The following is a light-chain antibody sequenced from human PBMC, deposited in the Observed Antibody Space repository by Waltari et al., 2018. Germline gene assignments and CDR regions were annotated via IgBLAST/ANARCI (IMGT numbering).Light chain of an antibody. V-gene: IGKV3-11*01. Sequence: EIVLTQSPATLSLSPGERATLSCRASQRISRNLGWYHQKLGQAPRLLIFDSSNRATGIPARLSGSGSGTDFTLTISSLEPEDFAVYYCQQSSERPVTFGGGTKVEIK. CDR1: QRISRN. CDR2: DSS. CDR3: QQSSERPVT. J-gene: IGKJ4*01.